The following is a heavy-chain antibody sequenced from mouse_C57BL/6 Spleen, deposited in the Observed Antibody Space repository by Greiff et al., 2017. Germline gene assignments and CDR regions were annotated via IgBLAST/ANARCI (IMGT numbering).Heavy chain of an antibody. D-gene: IGHD2-3*01. CDR3: ARRDGYSLYFDY. CDR1: GYTFTSYT. V-gene: IGHV1-4*01. J-gene: IGHJ2*01. CDR2: INPSSGYT. Sequence: VQLVESGAELARPGASVKMSCKASGYTFTSYTMHWVKQRPGQGLEWIGYINPSSGYTKYNQKFKDKATLTADKSSSTAYMQLSSLTSEDSAVYYCARRDGYSLYFDYWGQGTTLTVSS.